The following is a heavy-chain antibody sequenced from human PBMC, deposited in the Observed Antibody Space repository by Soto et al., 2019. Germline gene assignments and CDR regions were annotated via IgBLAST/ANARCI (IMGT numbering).Heavy chain of an antibody. D-gene: IGHD3-10*01. J-gene: IGHJ4*02. CDR3: AKGAGSDSGRY. CDR2: ISDSGDNT. Sequence: EVQLLESGGGLVQPGESLRLSCATSGFTFSSYAMNWVRQAPGKGLEWVSGISDSGDNTYYADTVKGRFTISRDNSMNTLSLQMNSLRADDTALYYCAKGAGSDSGRYWGQGTLVTVSS. CDR1: GFTFSSYA. V-gene: IGHV3-23*01.